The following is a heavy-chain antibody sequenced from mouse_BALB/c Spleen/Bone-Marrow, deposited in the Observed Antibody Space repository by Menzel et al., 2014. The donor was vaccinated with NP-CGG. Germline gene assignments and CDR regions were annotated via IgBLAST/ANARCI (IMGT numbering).Heavy chain of an antibody. CDR2: IYPGDGDT. CDR3: AREGSSLYYFDY. V-gene: IGHV1-87*01. CDR1: GYTFTSYW. Sequence: VQLQQSGAELARPGASVKLSCKASGYTFTSYWMQWVKQRSGQGLEWIGAIYPGDGDTRYTQKFKGKATLTADKSSSTAYMQLSSLASEDSAVYYCAREGSSLYYFDYWGQGTTLTVSS. D-gene: IGHD1-1*01. J-gene: IGHJ2*01.